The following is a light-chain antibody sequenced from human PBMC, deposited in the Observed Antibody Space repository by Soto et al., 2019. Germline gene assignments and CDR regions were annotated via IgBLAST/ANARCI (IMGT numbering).Light chain of an antibody. Sequence: SALTHPAALSVSPGQSLSISGSGTSSDGAAYNDVSWYQQYPGKAPKVMIYDVTNRPSGVANRSSGSRSGNTASLTISGLQAEDEADYYCCSFTTSSTYVFGTGTKVTV. CDR3: CSFTTSSTYV. CDR1: SSDGAAYND. V-gene: IGLV2-14*01. J-gene: IGLJ1*01. CDR2: DVT.